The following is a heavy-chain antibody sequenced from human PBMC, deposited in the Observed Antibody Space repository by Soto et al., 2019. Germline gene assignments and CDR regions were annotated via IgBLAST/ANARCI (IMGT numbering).Heavy chain of an antibody. Sequence: GASVKVSCKASGYTFTSYGISWVRQAPGQGLEWMGWIIAYNGNANYAQKLQGRVTITADKSTSTAYMELSSLRSEDTAVYYCNLGGPFDYWGQGTLVTVSS. V-gene: IGHV1-18*01. J-gene: IGHJ4*02. CDR2: IIAYNGNA. CDR3: NLGGPFDY. CDR1: GYTFTSYG.